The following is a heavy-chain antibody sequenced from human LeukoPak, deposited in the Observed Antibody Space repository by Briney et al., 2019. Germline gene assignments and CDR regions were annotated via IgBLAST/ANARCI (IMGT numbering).Heavy chain of an antibody. CDR1: GDRVSTNTAA. CDR3: AREKVVIAATHYYGMDV. Sequence: SQTLSLTCAIPGDRVSTNTAAWSWIRQSPSRGLEWLGRTYYRSKWYNYYAGSVKSRIIFNPDTSKNQFSLQLNSVTPEDTAVYYCAREKVVIAATHYYGMDVWGQGTTVTVSS. CDR2: TYYRSKWYN. V-gene: IGHV6-1*01. J-gene: IGHJ6*02. D-gene: IGHD2-15*01.